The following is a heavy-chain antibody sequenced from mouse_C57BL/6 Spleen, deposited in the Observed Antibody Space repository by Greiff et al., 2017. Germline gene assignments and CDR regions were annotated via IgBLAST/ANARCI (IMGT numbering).Heavy chain of an antibody. D-gene: IGHD1-1*01. V-gene: IGHV1-64*01. J-gene: IGHJ4*01. Sequence: QVQLQQPGAELVKPGASVKLSCKASGYTFTSYWMHWVKQRPGQGLEWIGMIHPNSGSTNYNEKFKSKATLTVDKSSSTAYMQLISLTSEDSAVYYCARSITTVVASYYAMDYWGQGTSVTVSS. CDR1: GYTFTSYW. CDR3: ARSITTVVASYYAMDY. CDR2: IHPNSGST.